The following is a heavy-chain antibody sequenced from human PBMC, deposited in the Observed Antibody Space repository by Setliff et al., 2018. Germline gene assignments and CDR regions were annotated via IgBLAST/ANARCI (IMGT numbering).Heavy chain of an antibody. CDR1: GYTFTSYG. CDR3: ARVAPHYYDSSGPSFDY. D-gene: IGHD3-22*01. J-gene: IGHJ4*02. Sequence: ASVKVSCKASGYTFTSYGISWVRQAPGQGLEWMGWISAYNGNTNYAQKFQGRVTITADESTSTAYMELSSLRSEDTAVYYCARVAPHYYDSSGPSFDYWGQGTLVTSPQ. V-gene: IGHV1-18*01. CDR2: ISAYNGNT.